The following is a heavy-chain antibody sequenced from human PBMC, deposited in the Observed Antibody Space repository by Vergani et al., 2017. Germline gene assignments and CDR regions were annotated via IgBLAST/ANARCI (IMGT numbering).Heavy chain of an antibody. V-gene: IGHV4-31*03. Sequence: QVQLQESGPGLVKPSQTLSLTCTVPGGSISSGGYYWSWIRPHPGKGLEWIGYIYYSGSTYYNPSLRSRVTISVDTSKNQFSLKLSSVTAADTAVYYCARDREYCMSPWGQGTLVTVSS. J-gene: IGHJ5*02. CDR2: IYYSGST. CDR1: GGSISSGGYY. CDR3: ARDREYCMSP. D-gene: IGHD6-6*01.